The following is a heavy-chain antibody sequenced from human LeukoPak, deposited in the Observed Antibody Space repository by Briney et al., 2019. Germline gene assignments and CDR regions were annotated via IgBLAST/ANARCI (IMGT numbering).Heavy chain of an antibody. CDR1: GFTFSSYG. J-gene: IGHJ4*02. CDR3: ARGYDYGDY. CDR2: IWYDGVNK. V-gene: IGHV3-33*01. Sequence: PGRSLRLSCAASGFTFSSYGMHWVRQAPGKGLEWVTAIWYDGVNKYYADSVKGRFTISRDNSTNTLYLQMNSLRVEDTAVYYCARGYDYGDYWGQGTLVTVSS. D-gene: IGHD2-2*01.